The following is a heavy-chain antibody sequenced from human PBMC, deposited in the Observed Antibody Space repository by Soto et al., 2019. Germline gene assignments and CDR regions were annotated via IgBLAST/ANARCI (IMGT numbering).Heavy chain of an antibody. J-gene: IGHJ4*02. D-gene: IGHD5-12*01. CDR2: IYYSGST. V-gene: IGHV4-30-4*01. Sequence: TSETLSLTCTVSGGSISSGDYYWSWIRQPPGKGLEWIGYIYYSGSTYYNPSLKSRVTISVDTSKNQFSLKLSSVTAADTAVYYCARATWQYYFDYWGQGTLVTVSS. CDR3: ARATWQYYFDY. CDR1: GGSISSGDYY.